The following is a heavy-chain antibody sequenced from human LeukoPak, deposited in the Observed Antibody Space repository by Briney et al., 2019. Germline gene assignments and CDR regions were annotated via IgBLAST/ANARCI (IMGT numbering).Heavy chain of an antibody. Sequence: GSLRLSCAASGFSVSSNYMSWVRQAPGKGLEWVSYISSSGSTIYYAASVKGRFTISRDNAKNSLYLQMNSLRAEDTAVYYCARDGKGRNRIGYYFDYWGQGTLVTVSS. CDR3: ARDGKGRNRIGYYFDY. J-gene: IGHJ4*02. CDR2: ISSSGSTI. V-gene: IGHV3-48*04. D-gene: IGHD3-10*01. CDR1: GFSVSSNY.